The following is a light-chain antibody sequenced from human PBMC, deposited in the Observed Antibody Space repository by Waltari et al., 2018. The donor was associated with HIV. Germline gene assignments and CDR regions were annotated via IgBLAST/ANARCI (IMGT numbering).Light chain of an antibody. CDR3: ASWDDMLRGWV. CDR1: SSNIGRNT. J-gene: IGLJ3*02. Sequence: QSVVTQPPSASRTPGQRVTISCSGSSSNIGRNTVNWYQQFPGTAPKVLIYSNRVRPSGVPGRFSGSKSGTSASLVISGLQSEDEADYYCASWDDMLRGWVFGGGTKLTVL. CDR2: SNR. V-gene: IGLV1-44*01.